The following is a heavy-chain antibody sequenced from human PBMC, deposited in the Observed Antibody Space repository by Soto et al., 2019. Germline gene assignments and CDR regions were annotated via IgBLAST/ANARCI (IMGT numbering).Heavy chain of an antibody. Sequence: PGGSLRLSCEASGFTLRNYAMTWVRQAPGKGLEWVSLISANDVGTYYAESVKTRFTISTDQSRNTVYLQMDSLRADDTAIHYCAKAKTAYSWDNRPPFDYWGQGTLVTVSS. CDR3: AKAKTAYSWDNRPPFDY. CDR2: ISANDVGT. CDR1: GFTLRNYA. D-gene: IGHD3-16*01. J-gene: IGHJ4*02. V-gene: IGHV3-23*01.